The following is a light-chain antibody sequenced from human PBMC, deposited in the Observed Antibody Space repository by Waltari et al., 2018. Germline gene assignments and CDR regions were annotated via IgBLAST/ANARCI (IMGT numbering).Light chain of an antibody. CDR3: MQATHWPHT. V-gene: IGKV2-30*02. CDR2: EVS. Sequence: VVMSQSPLYLSVTLGQPASLSCRPRQSLVHINGDTDLNLYHQRPGQSPRRLIYEVSNREAGVPDRFTGSGSVTDFTLKISRVEAEDVGVYYCMQATHWPHTFGQGTTLEIK. CDR1: QSLVHINGDTD. J-gene: IGKJ2*01.